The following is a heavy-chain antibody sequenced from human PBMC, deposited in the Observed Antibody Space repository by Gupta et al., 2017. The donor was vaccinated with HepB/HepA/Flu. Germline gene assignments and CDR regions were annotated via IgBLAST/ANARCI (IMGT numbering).Heavy chain of an antibody. CDR2: ISGSGGST. V-gene: IGHV3-23*01. CDR1: GFTFSSYA. J-gene: IGHJ4*02. Sequence: EVQLLESGGGLVQPGGSLRLSCAASGFTFSSYAMTWVRQAPGKGLEWVSAISGSGGSTYYADSVKGRFTISRDNSKNTLYLQMNSLRAEDTAVYYCAKTWQQLVNGGNFDYWGQGTLVTVSS. D-gene: IGHD6-13*01. CDR3: AKTWQQLVNGGNFDY.